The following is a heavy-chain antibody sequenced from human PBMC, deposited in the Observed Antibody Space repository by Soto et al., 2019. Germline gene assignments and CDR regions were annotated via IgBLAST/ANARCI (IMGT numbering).Heavy chain of an antibody. V-gene: IGHV1-69*12. CDR2: IIPLSGTT. CDR3: AKRNKWGSGGFDP. D-gene: IGHD7-27*01. CDR1: GGTFSSYA. J-gene: IGHJ5*02. Sequence: QVQLVQSGAEVKKPGSSVKVSCKASGGTFSSYAISWVRQAPGQGLEWMGGIIPLSGTTKYAQRFEGRVTLTADESTSTAYMELSSLRSEDTAMYYCAKRNKWGSGGFDPWGQGTLVTVSS.